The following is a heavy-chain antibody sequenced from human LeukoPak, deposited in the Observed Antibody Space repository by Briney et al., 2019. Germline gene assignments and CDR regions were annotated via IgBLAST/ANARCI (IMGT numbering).Heavy chain of an antibody. J-gene: IGHJ4*02. CDR3: AREGLDYGSGSYEPIY. Sequence: ASVKVSCKASGYTFTSYYMHWVRQVPGQGLEWMGIINPSGGSTSYAQKFQGSVTMTRDTSTSTVYMELSSLRSEDTAVYYCAREGLDYGSGSYEPIYWGQGTLVTVSS. CDR2: INPSGGST. D-gene: IGHD3-10*01. CDR1: GYTFTSYY. V-gene: IGHV1-46*01.